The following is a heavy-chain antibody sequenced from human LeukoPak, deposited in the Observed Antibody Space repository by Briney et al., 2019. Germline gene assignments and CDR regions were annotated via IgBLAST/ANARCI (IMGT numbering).Heavy chain of an antibody. Sequence: GRSLRLSCAASGFTFSRYWMSWVRQAPGRGLERVANIKHDGSQKYYVDSVKGRITISRDNAKHSLYLQMTSLRAEDTAVYYCARDGMGGIKAFDIWGQGTMVTVSS. J-gene: IGHJ3*02. CDR1: GFTFSRYW. D-gene: IGHD3-10*01. CDR3: ARDGMGGIKAFDI. V-gene: IGHV3-7*05. CDR2: IKHDGSQK.